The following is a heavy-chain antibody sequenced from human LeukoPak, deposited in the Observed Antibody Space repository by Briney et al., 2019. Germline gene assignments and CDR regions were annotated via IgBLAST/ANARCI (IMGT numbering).Heavy chain of an antibody. CDR1: GFTFSSYA. CDR2: ISGSGGST. D-gene: IGHD3-22*01. Sequence: PGGSLRLSCAASGFTFSSYAMSWVRQAPGKGLEWVSAISGSGGSTYYADSVKGRFTISRDNSKNTLYLQMNSLGAEDTAVYYCAKETYYYDSSGYYWGAFDIWGQGTMVTVSS. V-gene: IGHV3-23*01. J-gene: IGHJ3*02. CDR3: AKETYYYDSSGYYWGAFDI.